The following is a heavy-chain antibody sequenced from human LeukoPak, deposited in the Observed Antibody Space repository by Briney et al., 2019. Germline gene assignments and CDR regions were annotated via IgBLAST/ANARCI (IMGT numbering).Heavy chain of an antibody. V-gene: IGHV3-21*01. CDR1: GFTFSSYS. J-gene: IGHJ3*02. Sequence: GSLRLSCAASGFTFSSYSMNWVRQAPGKGLAWVSSISSSSSYIYYADSVKGRFTISRDNAKNSLYLQMNSLRAEDTAVYYCGRGVIVGLAFDIWGQGTMVTVSS. CDR2: ISSSSSYI. D-gene: IGHD1-26*01. CDR3: GRGVIVGLAFDI.